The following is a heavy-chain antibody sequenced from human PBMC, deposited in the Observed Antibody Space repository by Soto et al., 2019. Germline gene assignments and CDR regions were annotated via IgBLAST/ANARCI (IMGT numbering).Heavy chain of an antibody. CDR2: ISSSSSTI. V-gene: IGHV3-48*02. D-gene: IGHD1-26*01. J-gene: IGHJ4*02. CDR1: GFTFSSYS. CDR3: ASELGGRDY. Sequence: PGGPLRLSCAASGFTFSSYSMIWVRQAPGKGLEWVSYISSSSSTIYYAVSVKCRCTISRDNAKNSLYLQMNSLRDEDTAVYYCASELGGRDYWGQGTRVTVSS.